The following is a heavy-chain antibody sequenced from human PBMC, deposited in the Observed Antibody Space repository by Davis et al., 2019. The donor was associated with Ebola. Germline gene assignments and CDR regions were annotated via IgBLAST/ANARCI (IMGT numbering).Heavy chain of an antibody. Sequence: PSETLSLTCTVSGGSISSSSYYWGWIRQPPGKGLEWIGSIYYSGSTYYNPSLKSRVTISVDTSKNQFSLKLSSVTAADTAVYYCARLQGGWYFNWFDPWGQGTLVTVSS. D-gene: IGHD6-19*01. V-gene: IGHV4-39*01. J-gene: IGHJ5*02. CDR1: GGSISSSSYY. CDR2: IYYSGST. CDR3: ARLQGGWYFNWFDP.